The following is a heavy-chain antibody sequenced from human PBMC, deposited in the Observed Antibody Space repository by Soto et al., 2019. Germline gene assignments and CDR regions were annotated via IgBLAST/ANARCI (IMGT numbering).Heavy chain of an antibody. V-gene: IGHV3-30-3*01. Sequence: PGGSLRLSCAASGFTFSSYAMHWVRQAPGKGLEWVAVISYDGSNKYYADSVKGRFTISRDNSKNTLYLQMNSLRAEDTAVYYCARWGATDGNYYYYGMDVWGQGTTVTVS. CDR1: GFTFSSYA. D-gene: IGHD5-12*01. CDR2: ISYDGSNK. J-gene: IGHJ6*02. CDR3: ARWGATDGNYYYYGMDV.